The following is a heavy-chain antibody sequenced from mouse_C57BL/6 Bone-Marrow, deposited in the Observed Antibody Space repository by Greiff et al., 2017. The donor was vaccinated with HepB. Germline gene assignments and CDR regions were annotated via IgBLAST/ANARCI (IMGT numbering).Heavy chain of an antibody. CDR3: ARDLGQGDAMDY. D-gene: IGHD3-3*01. CDR2: ISDGGSYT. V-gene: IGHV5-4*01. CDR1: GFTFSSYA. Sequence: EVKLVESGGGLVKPGGSLKLSCAASGFTFSSYAMSWVRQTPEKRLEWVATISDGGSYTYYPDNVKGRFTISRDNAKNNLYLQMSHLKSEDTAMYYCARDLGQGDAMDYWGQGTSVTVSS. J-gene: IGHJ4*01.